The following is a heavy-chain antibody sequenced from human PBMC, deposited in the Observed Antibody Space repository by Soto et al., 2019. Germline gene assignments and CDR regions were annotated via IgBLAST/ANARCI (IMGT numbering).Heavy chain of an antibody. Sequence: EVQLVESGGGLVQPGGSLRLSCAASGFTFSNYWMHWVRQAPGEGLVWVSRINSDGTTTNYADSVKGRFTVSRDNAKNTLYLQMNCLRAEETAIYYCARGGLHAFYKDNWGQGTLVTVSS. D-gene: IGHD3-10*01. J-gene: IGHJ4*02. CDR1: GFTFSNYW. CDR2: INSDGTTT. V-gene: IGHV3-74*01. CDR3: ARGGLHAFYKDN.